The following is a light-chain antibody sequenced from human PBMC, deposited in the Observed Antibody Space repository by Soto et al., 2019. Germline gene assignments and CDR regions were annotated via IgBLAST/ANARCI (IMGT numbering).Light chain of an antibody. CDR2: GAF. Sequence: EIVLTQSPGTLSLSPGERATLSCRASQSVSSSNLAWYQQKPGQAPRLLIYGAFSRATGIPDRFSGSGSGTDFTLTISRLEPEDFAVYYCQQYGSSPPWTFGQGTKVEIK. J-gene: IGKJ1*01. CDR1: QSVSSSN. CDR3: QQYGSSPPWT. V-gene: IGKV3-20*01.